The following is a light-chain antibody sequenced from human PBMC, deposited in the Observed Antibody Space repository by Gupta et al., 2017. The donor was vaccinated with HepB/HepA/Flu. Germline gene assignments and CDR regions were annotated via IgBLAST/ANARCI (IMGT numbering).Light chain of an antibody. V-gene: IGKV4-1*01. J-gene: IGKJ2*01. CDR2: WAS. Sequence: DIVMTQSADSLAVSLGDRATIDCKSSHSLLYSSNNKNYLAWYQQKPGQPPKLLIYWASTRKFGVPDRFSGSGSGENFTLTISILQAEDVAVYYCHQYYSVPPGYTFGQGPKVEIK. CDR3: HQYYSVPPGYT. CDR1: HSLLYSSNNKNY.